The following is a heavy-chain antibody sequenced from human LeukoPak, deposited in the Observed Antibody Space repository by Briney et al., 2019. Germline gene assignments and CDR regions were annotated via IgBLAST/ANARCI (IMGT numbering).Heavy chain of an antibody. CDR3: ARGGSSWLY. J-gene: IGHJ4*02. CDR1: GLTFSAYW. V-gene: IGHV3-7*01. Sequence: GGSLRLSCAASGLTFSAYWMSWVRQPPGKGLEWVANIKQDGSEKYYVDSVKGRFTISRDNPKNSLYLQMNSLRAEDTAVYYCARGGSSWLYWGQGTLVTVSS. CDR2: IKQDGSEK. D-gene: IGHD6-13*01.